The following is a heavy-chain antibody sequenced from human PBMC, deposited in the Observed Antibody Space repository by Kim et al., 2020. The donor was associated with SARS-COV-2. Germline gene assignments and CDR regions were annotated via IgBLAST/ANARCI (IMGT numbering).Heavy chain of an antibody. CDR3: ARTAGGGSSWYKNWFDP. V-gene: IGHV3-30*01. J-gene: IGHJ5*02. Sequence: VKGRFTISRDNSKNTLYLQMNSLGAEDTAVYYCARTAGGGSSWYKNWFDPWGQGTLVTVSS. D-gene: IGHD6-13*01.